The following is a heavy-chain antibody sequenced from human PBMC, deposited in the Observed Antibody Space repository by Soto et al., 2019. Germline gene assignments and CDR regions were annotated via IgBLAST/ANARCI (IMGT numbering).Heavy chain of an antibody. D-gene: IGHD6-6*01. CDR3: ARGRDGDY. CDR2: ISAHNDNT. J-gene: IGHJ4*02. CDR1: GYTFTSYG. V-gene: IGHV1-18*01. Sequence: QVHLVQSGAEVKKPGASVKVSCKCSGYTFTSYGITWVRQAPGQGLEWMGWISAHNDNTDYAQKLQGRVTVTRDTSPSTAYMELRSLRSDDTAVYYCARGRDGDYWGQGALVTVSS.